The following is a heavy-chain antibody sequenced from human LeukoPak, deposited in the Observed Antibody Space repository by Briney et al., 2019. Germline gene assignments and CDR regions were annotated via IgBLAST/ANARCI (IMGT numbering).Heavy chain of an antibody. CDR3: ARASLGGGYCSGGSCYSHFDY. Sequence: SETLSLTCTVSGGSISSYYWSWIRQPPGKGLEWIGYIYYSGSTNYNPSLKSRVTISVDTSKNQFSLKLSSVTAADTAVYYCARASLGGGYCSGGSCYSHFDYWGQGTLVTVSS. CDR1: GGSISSYY. V-gene: IGHV4-59*01. CDR2: IYYSGST. J-gene: IGHJ4*02. D-gene: IGHD2-15*01.